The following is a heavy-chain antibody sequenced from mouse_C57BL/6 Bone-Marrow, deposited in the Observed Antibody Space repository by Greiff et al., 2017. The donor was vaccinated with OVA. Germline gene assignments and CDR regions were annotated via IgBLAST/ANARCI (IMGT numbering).Heavy chain of an antibody. CDR2: IDPSDSYT. Sequence: QVQLQQPGAELVTPGASVKLSCKASGYTFTSYWMHWVKQRPGQGLEWIGEIDPSDSYTNYNQKFKGKSTLTVDKSSSTACMQLSSLTSEDSAVYYCAREGYYYGSSYPNYFDYWGQGTTLTVSS. D-gene: IGHD1-1*01. J-gene: IGHJ2*01. CDR1: GYTFTSYW. CDR3: AREGYYYGSSYPNYFDY. V-gene: IGHV1-69*01.